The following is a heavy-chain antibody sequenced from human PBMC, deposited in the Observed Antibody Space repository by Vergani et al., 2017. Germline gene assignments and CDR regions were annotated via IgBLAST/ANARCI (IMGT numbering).Heavy chain of an antibody. V-gene: IGHV3-23*01. D-gene: IGHD2-15*01. CDR1: GFTFSSYA. J-gene: IGHJ6*02. CDR3: ATRDCSGGSCYSGVYYYSGMDV. Sequence: EVQLLESGGGLVQPGGSLRLSCAASGFTFSSYAMSWVRQAPGKGLEWVSAISGSGGSTYYADSVKGRFTISRDNSKNTLYLQMNSLRAEDTAVYYCATRDCSGGSCYSGVYYYSGMDVWGQGTTVTVSS. CDR2: ISGSGGST.